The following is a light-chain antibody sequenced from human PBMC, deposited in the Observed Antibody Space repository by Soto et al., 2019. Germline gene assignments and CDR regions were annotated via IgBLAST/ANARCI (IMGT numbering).Light chain of an antibody. J-gene: IGLJ2*01. Sequence: QAVVTQEPSLTVSPGGTVTLTSGSSDGPVTSNHYPYWYQQRPGQVPRTLIYDTTNRQSWAPARFSGSLVGVKAALTLSGARPEDEADYYCLLAYSGGRVFGGGTKLTVL. CDR2: DTT. V-gene: IGLV7-46*01. CDR3: LLAYSGGRV. CDR1: DGPVTSNHY.